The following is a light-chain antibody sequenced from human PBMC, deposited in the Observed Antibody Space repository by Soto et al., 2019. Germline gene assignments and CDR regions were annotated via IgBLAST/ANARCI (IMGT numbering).Light chain of an antibody. J-gene: IGKJ2*01. V-gene: IGKV1-5*03. CDR1: QSISSW. CDR2: KAS. CDR3: QQYNSYPYT. Sequence: DIQMTQSPSTLSASVGDRVTITCRASQSISSWLAWYQEKPGKAPKLLIYKASSLESGVPSRFSGSGSGTAFTLTISSLQPDDFATYYGQQYNSYPYTFGQGTKLEIK.